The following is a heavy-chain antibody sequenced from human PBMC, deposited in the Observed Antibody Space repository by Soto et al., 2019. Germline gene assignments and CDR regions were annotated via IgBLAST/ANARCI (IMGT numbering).Heavy chain of an antibody. Sequence: GGSLRLSCAASGFTFSSYSMNWVRQAPGKGLEWVSSISSSNSYIYYADKVKGRYTISRDNAKNSLYLQMNSLRAEDTAVYYCARDTLSSPSGKTSATEHTNYYYGMDVWGQGTTVTVSS. CDR3: ARDTLSSPSGKTSATEHTNYYYGMDV. V-gene: IGHV3-21*01. D-gene: IGHD6-13*01. J-gene: IGHJ6*02. CDR1: GFTFSSYS. CDR2: ISSSNSYI.